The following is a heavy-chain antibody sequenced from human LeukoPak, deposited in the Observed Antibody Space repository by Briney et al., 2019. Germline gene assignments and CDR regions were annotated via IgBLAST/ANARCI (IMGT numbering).Heavy chain of an antibody. J-gene: IGHJ4*02. CDR2: IIPIFGTA. V-gene: IGHV1-69*01. D-gene: IGHD3/OR15-3a*01. CDR1: GGTFSSYA. Sequence: SVKVSCKASGGTFSSYAISWVRQAPGQGLEWMGGIIPIFGTANYAQKFQGRVTITADESTSTAYMELSSLRSEDTAVYYCARSWTVPQGFDYWGQGTLVTVSS. CDR3: ARSWTVPQGFDY.